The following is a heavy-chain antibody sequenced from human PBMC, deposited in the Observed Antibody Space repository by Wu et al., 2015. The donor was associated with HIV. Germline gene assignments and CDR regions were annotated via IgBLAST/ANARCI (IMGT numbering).Heavy chain of an antibody. CDR2: FIPVSDTR. J-gene: IGHJ3*02. CDR1: GGTFRNYA. CDR3: ARDDPLRITKGRGDDAFHI. V-gene: IGHV1-69*14. D-gene: IGHD3-10*01. Sequence: QVQLVQSGPEVRKPGSSVKVSCRASGGTFRNYAVNWVRQAPGQGLECMGRFIPVSDTRNYAQMFQGRVTITVDMPTNTAFMELSSLRSEDTAMFYCARDDPLRITKGRGDDAFHIVGQGTMVHRLF.